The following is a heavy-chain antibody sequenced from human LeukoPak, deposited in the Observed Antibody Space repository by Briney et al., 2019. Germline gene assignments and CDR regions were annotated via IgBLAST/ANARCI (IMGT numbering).Heavy chain of an antibody. J-gene: IGHJ5*02. V-gene: IGHV1-18*01. CDR3: AREGGRGYYDILTGYYKSWFDP. Sequence: ASVKVSCKASGYTFTSYGISWVRQAPGQGLEWMGWISAYNGNTNYARKLQGRVTMTTDTSTSTAYMELRSLRSDDTAVYYCAREGGRGYYDILTGYYKSWFDPWGQGTLVTVSS. D-gene: IGHD3-9*01. CDR2: ISAYNGNT. CDR1: GYTFTSYG.